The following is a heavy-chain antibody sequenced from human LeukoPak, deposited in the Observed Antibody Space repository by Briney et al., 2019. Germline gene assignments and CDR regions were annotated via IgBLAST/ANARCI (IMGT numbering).Heavy chain of an antibody. CDR3: ARGAEVVPATTNWFDP. Sequence: GGSLRLSCAASGFTFSIYGMNWVRQAPGKGLEWVSAVSGSGSTTYYARSVKGRFTISRDNAKNSLYLQMNSLRAEDTAVYYCARGAEVVPATTNWFDPWGQGTLVTVSS. CDR2: VSGSGSTT. CDR1: GFTFSIYG. V-gene: IGHV3-21*01. J-gene: IGHJ5*02. D-gene: IGHD2-2*01.